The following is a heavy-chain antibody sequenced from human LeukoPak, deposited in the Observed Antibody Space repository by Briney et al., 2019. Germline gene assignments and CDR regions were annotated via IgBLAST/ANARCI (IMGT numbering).Heavy chain of an antibody. CDR2: INAGNGDT. D-gene: IGHD5-12*01. Sequence: ASVKVSCKASGYTFTTYAMHWVRQAPGQRLEWMGWINAGNGDTGYSQKFQGSVTITSDTSASTAYMELSSLRSEDTAVYYCATEGDGGHDYFNYWGQGTLVTVSS. CDR1: GYTFTTYA. J-gene: IGHJ4*02. V-gene: IGHV1-3*01. CDR3: ATEGDGGHDYFNY.